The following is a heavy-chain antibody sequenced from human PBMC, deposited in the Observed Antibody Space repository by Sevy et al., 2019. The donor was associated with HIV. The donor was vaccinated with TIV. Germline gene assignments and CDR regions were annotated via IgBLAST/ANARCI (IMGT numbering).Heavy chain of an antibody. D-gene: IGHD1-26*01. J-gene: IGHJ2*01. Sequence: GGSLRLYCVASGFTFGDHYMDWVRQAPGKGLEWVGRIRKKVKSYTTEYAASVKGRFIVSRDDSKKSLYLQMNSLKTEDTAVYYCAAVGASRGYFDIWGRGTLVTVSS. CDR2: IRKKVKSYTT. CDR3: AAVGASRGYFDI. V-gene: IGHV3-72*01. CDR1: GFTFGDHY.